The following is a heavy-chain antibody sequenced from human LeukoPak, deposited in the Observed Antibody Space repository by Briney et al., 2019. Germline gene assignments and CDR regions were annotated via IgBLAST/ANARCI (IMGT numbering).Heavy chain of an antibody. J-gene: IGHJ4*02. Sequence: PGGSLRLSCAASGFTFSSYAMSWVRQAPGKGLEWVSAISGSGASTYYADSVKGRFTISRDNSKSTLYLEMNSLRAEDTAVYYCARGRDFSFDSWGQGTLVTVSS. CDR3: ARGRDFSFDS. CDR2: ISGSGAST. D-gene: IGHD2/OR15-2a*01. V-gene: IGHV3-23*01. CDR1: GFTFSSYA.